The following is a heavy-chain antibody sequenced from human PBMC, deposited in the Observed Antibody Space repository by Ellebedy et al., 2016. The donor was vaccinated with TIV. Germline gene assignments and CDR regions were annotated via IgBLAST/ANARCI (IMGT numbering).Heavy chain of an antibody. V-gene: IGHV3-30*03. D-gene: IGHD6-13*01. Sequence: PGGSLRLSCAASGFTFSTYGMHWVRQAPGKGLEWVAVVSYDGSKKYYVDSVKGRFTISRDNSMNTLYLRMHSLRAEDSAIYYCARDGVTGNSRWDWLDPWGQGTLVTVSS. CDR1: GFTFSTYG. CDR3: ARDGVTGNSRWDWLDP. J-gene: IGHJ5*02. CDR2: VSYDGSKK.